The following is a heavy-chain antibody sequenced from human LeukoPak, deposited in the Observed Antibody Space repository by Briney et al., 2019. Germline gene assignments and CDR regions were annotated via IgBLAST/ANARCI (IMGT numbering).Heavy chain of an antibody. D-gene: IGHD2-2*01. Sequence: SETLSLTCTVSGGSFANYYWTWIRQPPGKGLEWIGYIFYGGSTNYNPSLKNRVTISVDMSKNQFSLRLSSVTAADTAVYYCARDAGSSTSFDYWGQGVLVTVSS. CDR1: GGSFANYY. CDR2: IFYGGST. CDR3: ARDAGSSTSFDY. J-gene: IGHJ4*02. V-gene: IGHV4-59*01.